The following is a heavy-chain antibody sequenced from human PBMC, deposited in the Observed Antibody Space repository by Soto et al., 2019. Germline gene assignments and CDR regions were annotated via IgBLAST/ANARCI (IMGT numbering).Heavy chain of an antibody. CDR3: ARDPNIHPRGRGDY. J-gene: IGHJ4*02. Sequence: GGSLRLSCAASGFTFSSYAMHWVRQAPGKGLEWVAVISYDGSNKYYADSVKGRFTISRDNSKNTLYLQMNSLRAEDTAVYYCARDPNIHPRGRGDYWGQGTLVTVSS. D-gene: IGHD2-15*01. V-gene: IGHV3-30-3*01. CDR2: ISYDGSNK. CDR1: GFTFSSYA.